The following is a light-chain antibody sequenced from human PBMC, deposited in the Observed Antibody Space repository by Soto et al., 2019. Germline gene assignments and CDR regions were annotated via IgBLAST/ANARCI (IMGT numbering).Light chain of an antibody. J-gene: IGKJ5*01. CDR3: QQYNNWPPIT. CDR2: GAS. CDR1: QSVSSN. V-gene: IGKV3-15*01. Sequence: EIVMTQSPAALSVSPGERATLSCRASQSVSSNLAWYQQKPGQAPWLLIYGASTRATGIPARFSGSGSGTEFTLIISSLQSEDFAVYYCQQYNNWPPITFGQGTRLEIK.